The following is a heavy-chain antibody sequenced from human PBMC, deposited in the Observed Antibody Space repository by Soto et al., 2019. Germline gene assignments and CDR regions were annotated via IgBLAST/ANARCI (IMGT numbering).Heavy chain of an antibody. CDR2: INAGNGNT. Sequence: ASVKVSCKASGYTFTSYAMHWVRQAPGQRLEWMGWINAGNGNTKYSQKFQGRVTMTEDTSTDTAYMELSSLRSEDTAVYYCATIQTYYYDSSGPPRFDYWGQGTLVTVS. D-gene: IGHD3-22*01. J-gene: IGHJ4*02. CDR1: GYTFTSYA. V-gene: IGHV1-3*01. CDR3: ATIQTYYYDSSGPPRFDY.